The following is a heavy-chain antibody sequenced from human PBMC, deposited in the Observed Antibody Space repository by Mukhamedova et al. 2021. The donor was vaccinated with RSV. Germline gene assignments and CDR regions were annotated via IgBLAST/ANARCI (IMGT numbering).Heavy chain of an antibody. CDR2: INHSGST. Sequence: GLEWIGEINHSGSTNYNPSLKRRVTISVDTSKNQFSLKLSSVTAADTAVYYCARHPGVYNWNYVRYFDYWGQGTLVTVSS. D-gene: IGHD1-7*01. V-gene: IGHV4-34*01. CDR3: ARHPGVYNWNYVRYFDY. J-gene: IGHJ4*02.